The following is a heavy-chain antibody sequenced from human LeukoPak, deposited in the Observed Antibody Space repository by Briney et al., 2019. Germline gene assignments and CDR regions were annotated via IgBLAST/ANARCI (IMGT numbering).Heavy chain of an antibody. CDR3: ARDLSAKDDY. J-gene: IGHJ4*02. CDR1: GFTFSSYS. CDR2: IEQDGRKK. Sequence: GGSLRLSCAASGFTFSSYSMNWVRQAPGKGLEWVANIEQDGRKKYYVDSVKGRFTISRDNTKNSLYLQMNSLRADDTAVYYCARDLSAKDDYWGQGTLVTVSS. V-gene: IGHV3-7*01.